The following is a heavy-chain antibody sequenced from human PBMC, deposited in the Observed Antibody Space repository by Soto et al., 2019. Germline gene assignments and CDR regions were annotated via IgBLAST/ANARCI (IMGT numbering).Heavy chain of an antibody. V-gene: IGHV4-34*01. Sequence: QVQLQQWGAGLLKPSETLSLTCAVYGGSFSGYYWSWIRQPPGKGLEWIGEINHSGSTNYNPSLKSRVTISVDTSKNQFSLKLSSVTAADTAVYYCASGSPDCSSTSCYDYWGQGTLVTVSS. D-gene: IGHD2-2*01. CDR2: INHSGST. CDR3: ASGSPDCSSTSCYDY. J-gene: IGHJ4*02. CDR1: GGSFSGYY.